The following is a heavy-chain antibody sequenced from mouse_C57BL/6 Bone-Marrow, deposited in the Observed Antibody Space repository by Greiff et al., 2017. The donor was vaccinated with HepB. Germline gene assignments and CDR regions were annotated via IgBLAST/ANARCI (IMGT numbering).Heavy chain of an antibody. CDR2: ISSGGSYT. Sequence: EVMLVESGGDLVKPGGSPKLSCAASGFTFSSYGMSWVRQTPDKRLEWVATISSGGSYTYYPDSVKGRFTISRDNAKNTLYLQMSSLKSEDTAMYYCARLLTGTWFAYWGQGTRVTVSA. CDR1: GFTFSSYG. D-gene: IGHD4-1*01. CDR3: ARLLTGTWFAY. V-gene: IGHV5-6*01. J-gene: IGHJ3*01.